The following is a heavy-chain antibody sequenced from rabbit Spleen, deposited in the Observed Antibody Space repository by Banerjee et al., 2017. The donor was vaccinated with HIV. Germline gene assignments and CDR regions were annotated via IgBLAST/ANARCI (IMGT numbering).Heavy chain of an antibody. CDR3: ARAANNIGYSSGL. V-gene: IGHV1S45*01. CDR2: INAVTGKA. D-gene: IGHD1-1*01. Sequence: QEQLVESGGGLVKPEGSLKLSCTASGFSFSNKAVMCWVRQAPGKGLEWIACINAVTGKAVYASWAKGRFVMSRTSSTTVTLQMTSLTVADTATYWCARAANNIGYSSGLWGPGSLLTVS. J-gene: IGHJ4*01. CDR1: GFSFSNKAV.